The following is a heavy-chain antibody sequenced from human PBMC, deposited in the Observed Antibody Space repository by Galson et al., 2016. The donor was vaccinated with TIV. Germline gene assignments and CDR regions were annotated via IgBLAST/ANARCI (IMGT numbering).Heavy chain of an antibody. CDR2: TYYRSKWYN. Sequence: CAISGDSVSSNSAAWNWIRQSPSRGLEWLGRTYYRSKWYNDYALSVKSRITINPDPSKNQVSLQLHSVTPEDTAVYYCARATPSVFGVVMTLDYWGQGTLVTVSS. CDR3: ARATPSVFGVVMTLDY. CDR1: GDSVSSNSAA. V-gene: IGHV6-1*01. D-gene: IGHD3-3*01. J-gene: IGHJ4*02.